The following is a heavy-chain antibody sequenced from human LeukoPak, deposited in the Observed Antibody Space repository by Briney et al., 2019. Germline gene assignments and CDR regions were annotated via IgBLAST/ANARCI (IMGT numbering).Heavy chain of an antibody. J-gene: IGHJ5*02. D-gene: IGHD6-13*01. CDR3: ARGATYSSNLYNWFDP. V-gene: IGHV6-1*01. Sequence: SPTFSLTFAISGDSVSVNSAAWNWIRQSPSRGLEWLGRTYYRSKWYNDYAVSVKSRITINPDTYKNQFSLQLNSVTPEDTAVYYCARGATYSSNLYNWFDPWGQGTLVTVSS. CDR1: GDSVSVNSAA. CDR2: TYYRSKWYN.